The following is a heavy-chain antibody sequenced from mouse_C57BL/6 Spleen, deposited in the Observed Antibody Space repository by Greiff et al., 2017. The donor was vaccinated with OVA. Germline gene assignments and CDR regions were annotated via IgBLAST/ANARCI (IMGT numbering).Heavy chain of an antibody. CDR1: GYTFTSYW. V-gene: IGHV1-52*01. D-gene: IGHD1-1*01. Sequence: QVQLQQPGAELVRPGSSVKLSCKASGYTFTSYWMHWVKQRPIQGLEWIGNIDPSDSETHYNQKFKDKATLTVDKSSSTAYMQLSSLTSEDSAVYYCAGWYGSSPIYYAMDYWGQGTSVTVSS. J-gene: IGHJ4*01. CDR2: IDPSDSET. CDR3: AGWYGSSPIYYAMDY.